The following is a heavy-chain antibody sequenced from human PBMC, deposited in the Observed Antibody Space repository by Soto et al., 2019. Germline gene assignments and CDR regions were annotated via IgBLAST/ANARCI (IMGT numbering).Heavy chain of an antibody. Sequence: QVQLVQSGAEVKKPGSSVKVSCKASGGTFSSYAISWVRQAPGQGLEWMGGIIPIFGTANYAEKFQGRVTITADTSTSTADTELSSLRCEDTAVYYCAEIQLERREHYSYGMDVWGQGTTVTVSS. D-gene: IGHD1-1*01. V-gene: IGHV1-69*06. CDR1: GGTFSSYA. CDR2: IIPIFGTA. J-gene: IGHJ6*02. CDR3: AEIQLERREHYSYGMDV.